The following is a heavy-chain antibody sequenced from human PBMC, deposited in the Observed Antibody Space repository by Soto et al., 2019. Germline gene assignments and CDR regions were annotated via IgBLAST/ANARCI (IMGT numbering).Heavy chain of an antibody. Sequence: PSETLSLTCSVSDDSINSDKYYWGWIRQPPGKGLEWIGSIYYRGNAYYNPSLQTRVTISLAKSKSQFSLKLNSVTAADSAVYFCARLEGLATISYYFDFWGPGALVTVSS. CDR3: ARLEGLATISYYFDF. CDR1: DDSINSDKYY. V-gene: IGHV4-39*01. D-gene: IGHD3-9*01. J-gene: IGHJ4*02. CDR2: IYYRGNA.